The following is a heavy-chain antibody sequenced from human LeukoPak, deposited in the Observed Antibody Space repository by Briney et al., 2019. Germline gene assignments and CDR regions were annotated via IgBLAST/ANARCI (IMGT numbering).Heavy chain of an antibody. CDR3: ARVGYTSYYYYGMDV. J-gene: IGHJ6*02. CDR2: ISSNGGST. V-gene: IGHV3-64*01. CDR1: GFTLSSYA. Sequence: GGSLRLSCAASGFTLSSYAMHWVRQAPGKGLEYVSAISSNGGSTYYANSVKGRFTISRDNSKNTLYLQMGSLRAEDMAVDYCARVGYTSYYYYGMDVWGQGTTVTVSS. D-gene: IGHD6-13*01.